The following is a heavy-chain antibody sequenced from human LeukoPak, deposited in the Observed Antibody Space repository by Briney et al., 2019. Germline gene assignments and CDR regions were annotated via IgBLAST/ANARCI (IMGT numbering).Heavy chain of an antibody. J-gene: IGHJ4*02. V-gene: IGHV1-8*01. CDR3: ARDRAAAGYFDY. Sequence: ASVKVSCKASGYTFTSYDINWVRQATGQGLEWMGWMNPNSGNTGYAQKFQGRVTMTRNTSISTAYMELSSLRSDDTAVYYCARDRAAAGYFDYWGQGTLVTVSS. CDR1: GYTFTSYD. D-gene: IGHD6-13*01. CDR2: MNPNSGNT.